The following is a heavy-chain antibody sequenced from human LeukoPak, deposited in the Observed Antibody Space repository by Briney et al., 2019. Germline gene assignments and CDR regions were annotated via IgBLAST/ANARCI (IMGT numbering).Heavy chain of an antibody. Sequence: SVKVSCKASGYTFTGYYMHWVRQAPGQGLEWMGWINPNSGGPNYAQKFQGRVTMTRDTSISTAYMELRRLRSDDTAVYYCARLITMIGDAFDIWGQGTMVTVSS. V-gene: IGHV1-2*02. CDR2: INPNSGGP. CDR1: GYTFTGYY. D-gene: IGHD3-22*01. CDR3: ARLITMIGDAFDI. J-gene: IGHJ3*02.